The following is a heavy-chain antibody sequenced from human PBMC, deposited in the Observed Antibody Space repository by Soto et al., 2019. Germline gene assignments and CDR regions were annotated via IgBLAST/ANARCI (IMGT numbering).Heavy chain of an antibody. CDR3: ATNYGSGSAHFDY. J-gene: IGHJ4*02. D-gene: IGHD3-10*01. CDR2: VIPMVGMS. CDR1: GGTFNFYS. V-gene: IGHV1-69*02. Sequence: QVQLVQSGAEVKKPGSSVKVSCTASGGTFNFYSISWVRQAPGQGLEWVGRVIPMVGMSEYAQKFQGRVTMTADKSTSTAYMYLRSLRSEDTAVYYCATNYGSGSAHFDYWGQGTLVTVTS.